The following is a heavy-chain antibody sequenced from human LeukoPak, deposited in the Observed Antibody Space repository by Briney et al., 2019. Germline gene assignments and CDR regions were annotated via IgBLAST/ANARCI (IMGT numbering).Heavy chain of an antibody. V-gene: IGHV3-30*18. J-gene: IGHJ4*02. CDR3: AKGRIYQTETLDY. D-gene: IGHD3-16*02. CDR1: GFTFSSYG. Sequence: GGSLSLSCAASGFTFSSYGMHWVRQAPGKGLEWVAVISYDGSNKYYADSVKGRFTISRDNSKNTLYLQMNSLRAEDTAVYYCAKGRIYQTETLDYWGQGTLVTVSS. CDR2: ISYDGSNK.